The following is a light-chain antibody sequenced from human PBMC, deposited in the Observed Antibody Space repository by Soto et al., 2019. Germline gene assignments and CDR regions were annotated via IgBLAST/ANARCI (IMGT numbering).Light chain of an antibody. V-gene: IGKV4-1*01. CDR1: QSVLYSSNNKNY. Sequence: DIVMTQSPDSLAVSLGERATINCKSSQSVLYSSNNKNYLTWYQQKPGQPPKLLIYWASTRESGVPDRFSGCGSGTDFTLTISSLQAEDGAVYYGQQYYSTPWTFGQGTKVEIK. CDR3: QQYYSTPWT. CDR2: WAS. J-gene: IGKJ1*01.